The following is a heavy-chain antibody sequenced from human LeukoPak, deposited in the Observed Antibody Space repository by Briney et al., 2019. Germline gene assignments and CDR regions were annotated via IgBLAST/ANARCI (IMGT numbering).Heavy chain of an antibody. Sequence: ASVKVSCKASGYTFTSYGISWVRQAPGQGLEWMGWISAYNGNTNYAQKLQGRVTVTTDTSTSTAYMELRSLRSDDTAVYYCARVVGAPYYYYYYMDVWGKGTTVTVSS. CDR1: GYTFTSYG. V-gene: IGHV1-18*01. J-gene: IGHJ6*03. CDR2: ISAYNGNT. D-gene: IGHD1-26*01. CDR3: ARVVGAPYYYYYYMDV.